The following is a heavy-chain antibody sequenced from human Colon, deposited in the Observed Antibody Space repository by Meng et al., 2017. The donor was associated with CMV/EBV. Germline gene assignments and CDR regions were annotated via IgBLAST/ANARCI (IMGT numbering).Heavy chain of an antibody. J-gene: IGHJ6*02. Sequence: GSLRLSCTASDGSIRNSSYYWGWIRQPPGKGLEWIGSIYYSGTTYYNPSLKSRVTISVDTSKNQFSLKLTSVTAADTALYYCAREQIAPRKNGMDVWGQGTTVTVFS. CDR3: AREQIAPRKNGMDV. CDR1: DGSIRNSSYY. CDR2: IYYSGTT. D-gene: IGHD1-14*01. V-gene: IGHV4-39*07.